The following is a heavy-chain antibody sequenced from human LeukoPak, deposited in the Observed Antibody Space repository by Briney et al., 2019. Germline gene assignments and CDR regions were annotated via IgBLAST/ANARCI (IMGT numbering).Heavy chain of an antibody. J-gene: IGHJ4*02. CDR1: GFTFSSYA. D-gene: IGHD2-15*01. V-gene: IGHV3-23*01. CDR2: ISGSGGST. CDR3: AKNRVIYCSGGSCYSDDY. Sequence: GGSLRLSCAASGFTFSSYAMSWVRQAPGKGLEWVSAISGSGGSTYYADSVKGRFTISRDNSKNTLYLQMNSLRAEDTAVYYCAKNRVIYCSGGSCYSDDYWGQGTLVTVSS.